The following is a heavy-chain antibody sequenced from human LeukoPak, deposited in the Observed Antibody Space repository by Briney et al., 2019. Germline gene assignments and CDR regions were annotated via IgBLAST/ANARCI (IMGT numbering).Heavy chain of an antibody. Sequence: ASVKVSCKVSGYTLTELSMHWVRQAPGKGLGWMGGFDPEDGETIYAQKFQGRVTMTEDTSTDTAYMELSSLRSEDTAVYYCATGEAFRDYYDSSGYYYWGQGTLVTVSS. V-gene: IGHV1-24*01. J-gene: IGHJ4*02. CDR1: GYTLTELS. CDR3: ATGEAFRDYYDSSGYYY. CDR2: FDPEDGET. D-gene: IGHD3-22*01.